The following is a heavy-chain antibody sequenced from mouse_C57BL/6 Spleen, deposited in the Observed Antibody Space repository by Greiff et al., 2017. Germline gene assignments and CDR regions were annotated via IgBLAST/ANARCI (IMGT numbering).Heavy chain of an antibody. J-gene: IGHJ3*01. CDR2: IDPSDSYT. V-gene: IGHV1-69*01. CDR1: GYTFTSYW. D-gene: IGHD1-1*01. CDR3: ATLYYYGSRGFAY. Sequence: QVQLQQPGAELVMPGASVKLSCKASGYTFTSYWMHWVKQRPGQGLEWIGEIDPSDSYTNYNQKFKGKSTLTVDKSSSTAYMQLSSLTSEDSAVYYCATLYYYGSRGFAYWGQGTLVTVSA.